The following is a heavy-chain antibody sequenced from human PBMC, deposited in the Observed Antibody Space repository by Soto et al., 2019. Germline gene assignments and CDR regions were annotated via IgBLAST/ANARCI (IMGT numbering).Heavy chain of an antibody. V-gene: IGHV1-3*01. CDR3: ARGLNGYLYYFDY. CDR1: GYTFTSYA. D-gene: IGHD5-18*01. Sequence: VASVKVSCKASGYTFTSYAMHWVRQAPGQRLEWMGWINAGNGNTKYSQKFQGRVTITRDTSASTAYMKLSSLRSEDTAVYYCARGLNGYLYYFDYWGQGTLVTVSS. J-gene: IGHJ4*02. CDR2: INAGNGNT.